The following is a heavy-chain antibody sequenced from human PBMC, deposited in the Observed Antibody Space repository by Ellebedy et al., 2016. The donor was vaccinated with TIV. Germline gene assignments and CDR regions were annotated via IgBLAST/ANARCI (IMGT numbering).Heavy chain of an antibody. D-gene: IGHD5-18*01. CDR1: GFTFSSYG. V-gene: IGHV3-30*18. CDR2: ISYDGNHK. CDR3: AKYSPPDGDY. Sequence: LSLTCAASGFTFSSYGMHWVRQAPGKGLEWVAVISYDGNHKYYADSVKGRFTISRDNSKNTLYLQMNSLRAEDTAVYYCAKYSPPDGDYWGQGTLVTVSS. J-gene: IGHJ4*02.